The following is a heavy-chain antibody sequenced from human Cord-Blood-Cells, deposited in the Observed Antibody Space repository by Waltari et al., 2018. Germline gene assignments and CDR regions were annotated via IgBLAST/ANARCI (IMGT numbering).Heavy chain of an antibody. Sequence: QVQLQESGPGLVKPSETLSLTCTVSGGSISSYYWSWIRQPAGKGLEWIGRIYTSGSTRYNHSLKSRVPMSVDTSKNQFSLKLSSVTAADTAVYYCARDRGLSKEVTWYFDLWGRGTLVTVSS. J-gene: IGHJ2*01. CDR1: GGSISSYY. CDR2: IYTSGST. CDR3: ARDRGLSKEVTWYFDL. V-gene: IGHV4-4*07. D-gene: IGHD3-10*01.